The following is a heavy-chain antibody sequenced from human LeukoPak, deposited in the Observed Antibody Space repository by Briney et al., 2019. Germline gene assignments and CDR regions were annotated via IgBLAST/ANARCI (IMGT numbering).Heavy chain of an antibody. CDR2: INPNSGGT. CDR1: GYTFTGYY. D-gene: IGHD2-2*01. Sequence: ASVKVSCKASGYTFTGYYMHWVRQAPGQGLEWMGWINPNSGGTNYAQKFQGRVTMTRDTSISTAYMELSRLRSDDTAVYYCARVGLSSTSRLDYWGQGTLVTVSS. J-gene: IGHJ4*02. CDR3: ARVGLSSTSRLDY. V-gene: IGHV1-2*02.